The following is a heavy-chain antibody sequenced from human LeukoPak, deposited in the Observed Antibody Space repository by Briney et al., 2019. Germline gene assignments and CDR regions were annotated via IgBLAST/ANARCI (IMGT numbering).Heavy chain of an antibody. Sequence: PSETLSLTCAVYGGSFSGYYWSWIRQPPGKGLEWIGEINHSGSTNYNPSLKSRVTISVDTSKNQLSLKLSSVTAADTAVYCCASGLGATTYHWDQGTLVTVSS. CDR1: GGSFSGYY. J-gene: IGHJ5*02. CDR3: ASGLGATTYH. V-gene: IGHV4-34*01. CDR2: INHSGST. D-gene: IGHD1-26*01.